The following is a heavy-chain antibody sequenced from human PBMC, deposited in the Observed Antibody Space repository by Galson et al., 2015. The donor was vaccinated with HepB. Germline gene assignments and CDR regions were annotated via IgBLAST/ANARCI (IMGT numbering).Heavy chain of an antibody. J-gene: IGHJ6*02. Sequence: LRLSCAASGFTFSSYAMSWVRQAPGKGLEWVSAISGSGGSTYYADSVKGRFTISRDNSKNTLYLQMNSLRAEDTAVYYCAKGMVMILYYYYGMDVWGQGTTVTVSS. CDR2: ISGSGGST. D-gene: IGHD3-16*01. V-gene: IGHV3-23*01. CDR1: GFTFSSYA. CDR3: AKGMVMILYYYYGMDV.